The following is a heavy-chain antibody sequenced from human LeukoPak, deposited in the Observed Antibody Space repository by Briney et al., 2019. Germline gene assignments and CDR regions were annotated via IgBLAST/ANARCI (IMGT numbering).Heavy chain of an antibody. D-gene: IGHD2-21*01. CDR1: GFTFSDYY. Sequence: PGRSLRLSCAASGFTFSDYYMSWIRQAPGKGLEWVSYISSSGSTIYYAASVKGRFTISMDNAKNSLYLQMNSLRAEDTAVYYCASIVDSTVYWGQGTLVTVSS. CDR3: ASIVDSTVY. J-gene: IGHJ4*02. V-gene: IGHV3-11*01. CDR2: ISSSGSTI.